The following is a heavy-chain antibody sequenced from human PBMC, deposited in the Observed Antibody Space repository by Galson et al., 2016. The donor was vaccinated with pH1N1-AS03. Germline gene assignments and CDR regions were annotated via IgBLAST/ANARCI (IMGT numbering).Heavy chain of an antibody. CDR3: ARAPHMVTSYDSESDEPGDVFAV. V-gene: IGHV3-48*04. Sequence: SLRLSCAASGFTFSSYSMSWVRQAPGKGLEWVSYISVSSKTIYYADSVKGRFTISRDNAKNSLYLQMNSLRAEDTAVYYCARAPHMVTSYDSESDEPGDVFAVWGQGTMVTVSS. CDR1: GFTFSSYS. D-gene: IGHD3-10*01. CDR2: ISVSSKTI. J-gene: IGHJ3*01.